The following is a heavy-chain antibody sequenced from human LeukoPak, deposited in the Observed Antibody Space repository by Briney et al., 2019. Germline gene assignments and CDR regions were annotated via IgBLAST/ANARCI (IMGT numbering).Heavy chain of an antibody. Sequence: GGSLRLSCAASGFIFSSYSMNWVRQAPGKGLEWVSYIGIRSSDTYYADSVKGRFTISRDNARNSLYLQMNTLRAEDTAIYCCARDHVWAFDIWGRGIMVTVSS. CDR2: IGIRSSDT. D-gene: IGHD3-16*01. CDR1: GFIFSSYS. CDR3: ARDHVWAFDI. J-gene: IGHJ3*02. V-gene: IGHV3-21*05.